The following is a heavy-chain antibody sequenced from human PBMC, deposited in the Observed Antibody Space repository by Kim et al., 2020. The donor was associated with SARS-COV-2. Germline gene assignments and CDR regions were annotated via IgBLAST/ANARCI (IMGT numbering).Heavy chain of an antibody. J-gene: IGHJ4*02. Sequence: SGPTLVKPTQTLTLTCTFSGFSLSASGVGVGWVRQPPGKALEWLALIYWDDAERYSPSLQNRLTIARDTSKTQVVLTMTNLDPVDTATYYCIHIQDRLFDYWGQGTLVTVSS. CDR2: IYWDDAE. CDR3: IHIQDRLFDY. CDR1: GFSLSASGVG. D-gene: IGHD2-21*01. V-gene: IGHV2-5*02.